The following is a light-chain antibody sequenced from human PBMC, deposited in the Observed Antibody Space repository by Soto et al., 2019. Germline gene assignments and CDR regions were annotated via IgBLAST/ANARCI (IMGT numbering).Light chain of an antibody. CDR3: RSYTSASRYV. CDR2: EVT. V-gene: IGLV2-18*02. Sequence: QSVLTQPPSVSGSPGQSVTISCTGTSSDVGKYDRVSWYQQPPGTAPRLIMYEVTNRPSGVPARFSGSKSGNTASLTISGLQAEDYADYFCRSYTSASRYVFGAGTNVTVL. CDR1: SSDVGKYDR. J-gene: IGLJ1*01.